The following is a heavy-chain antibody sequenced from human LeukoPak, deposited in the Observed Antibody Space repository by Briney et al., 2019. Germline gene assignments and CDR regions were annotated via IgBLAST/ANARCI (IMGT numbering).Heavy chain of an antibody. V-gene: IGHV1-2*02. CDR2: INPNSGGT. CDR3: ARDHYCSSTSCYNIDP. Sequence: ASVKVSCKASGYTFSNYGISWVRQAPGQGLEWMGWINPNSGGTNYAQKFQGRVTMTRDTSISTAYMELSRLRSDDTAVYYCARDHYCSSTSCYNIDPWGQGTLVTVSS. D-gene: IGHD2-2*02. CDR1: GYTFSNYG. J-gene: IGHJ5*02.